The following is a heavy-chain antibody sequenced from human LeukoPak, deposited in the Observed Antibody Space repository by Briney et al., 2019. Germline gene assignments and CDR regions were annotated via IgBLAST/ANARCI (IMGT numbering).Heavy chain of an antibody. D-gene: IGHD6-13*01. CDR1: GFTFSSYE. CDR3: ARDAYSSSWFPGFFQP. J-gene: IGHJ1*01. V-gene: IGHV3-48*03. CDR2: ICSSGSTI. Sequence: TGGSLRLSCAASGFTFSSYEMNWVRQAPGKGLDWVSYICSSGSTIFYADSVRGRFTISRDNAKNSLYLQMSSLRAEDTAVYYCARDAYSSSWFPGFFQPWGQGTLVTVSS.